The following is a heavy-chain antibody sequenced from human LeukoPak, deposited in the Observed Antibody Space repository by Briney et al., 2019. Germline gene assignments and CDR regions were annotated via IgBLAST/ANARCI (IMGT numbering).Heavy chain of an antibody. D-gene: IGHD4-17*01. CDR1: GSSFNTYY. CDR2: IHTSGSA. J-gene: IGHJ4*02. CDR3: ARDIVYLIDEDYG. Sequence: SETLSLTCSVSGSSFNTYYWSWIRQPTGKALEWIGRIHTSGSADYSPSLQSRVTISVDMSKKEFSLKLTSVTAADTAVYYCARDIVYLIDEDYGWGQGILVTVSS. V-gene: IGHV4-4*07.